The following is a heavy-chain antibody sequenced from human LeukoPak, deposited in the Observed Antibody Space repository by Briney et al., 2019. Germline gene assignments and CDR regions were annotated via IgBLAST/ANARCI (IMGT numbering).Heavy chain of an antibody. CDR1: GVSISSYY. J-gene: IGHJ4*02. CDR3: ARVNGTGWSYDY. Sequence: PSETLSLTCTVSGVSISSYYWSWIRQPPDKGLEWIGYIYYSGSTNYNPSLKSRVTISLDTSKNQFSLRLSSVTAADTAVYYCARVNGTGWSYDYWGQGSLVTVSS. CDR2: IYYSGST. V-gene: IGHV4-59*01. D-gene: IGHD6-19*01.